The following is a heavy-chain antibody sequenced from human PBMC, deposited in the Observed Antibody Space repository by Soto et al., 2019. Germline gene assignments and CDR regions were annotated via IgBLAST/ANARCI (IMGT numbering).Heavy chain of an antibody. CDR3: STEGRTSGDFVPFDY. CDR1: GFTFSNAR. D-gene: IGHD4-17*01. J-gene: IGHJ4*02. CDR2: ITSKTDGGTT. V-gene: IGHV3-15*01. Sequence: WGSLRLSCAASGFTFSNARMSWVRQAPGKGLEWVGHITSKTDGGTTDYAAPVKGRFTISRDDSKNTLYLQMNSLKTEDTAVYYCSTEGRTSGDFVPFDYWGQGTMVTVSS.